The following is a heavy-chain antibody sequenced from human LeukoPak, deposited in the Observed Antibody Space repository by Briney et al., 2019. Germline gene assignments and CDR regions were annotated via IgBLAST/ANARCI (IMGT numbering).Heavy chain of an antibody. V-gene: IGHV3-30*01. J-gene: IGHJ6*02. CDR3: ARASRGAVAGTYYYYGMDV. D-gene: IGHD6-19*01. Sequence: ADSVKGRFTISRDNSKNTLYLQMNSLRAEDTAVYYCARASRGAVAGTYYYYGMDVWGQGTTVTVSS.